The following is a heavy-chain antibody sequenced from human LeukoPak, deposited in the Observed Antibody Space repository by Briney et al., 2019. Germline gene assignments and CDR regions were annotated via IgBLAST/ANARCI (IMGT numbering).Heavy chain of an antibody. D-gene: IGHD5-18*01. Sequence: QPGGSLRLSCAASGFTFSSYAMSWARQAPGKGLEWVSAISGSGGSTYYADSVKGRFTISRDNSKNTLYLQMNSLRAEDTAVYYCAKVTYSYGSYYFDYWGQGTLVTVSS. V-gene: IGHV3-23*01. CDR1: GFTFSSYA. CDR2: ISGSGGST. J-gene: IGHJ4*02. CDR3: AKVTYSYGSYYFDY.